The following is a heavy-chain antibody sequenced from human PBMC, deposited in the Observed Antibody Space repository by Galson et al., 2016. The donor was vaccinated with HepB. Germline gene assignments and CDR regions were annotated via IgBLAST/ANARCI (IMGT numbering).Heavy chain of an antibody. D-gene: IGHD4-23*01. J-gene: IGHJ4*02. CDR3: ARGNGGKGSLYY. Sequence: SLRLSCAASGFSFSYYPMHWVRQAPDKGLEWVAIVSNDGNFQFYADSVKGRFTISRANFNNTLFLQMNSLRDEDTAIYYCARGNGGKGSLYYWGQGTLVTVSS. CDR2: VSNDGNFQ. V-gene: IGHV3-30-3*01. CDR1: GFSFSYYP.